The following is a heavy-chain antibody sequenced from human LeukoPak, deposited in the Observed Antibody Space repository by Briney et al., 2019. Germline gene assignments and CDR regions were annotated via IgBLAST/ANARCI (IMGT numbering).Heavy chain of an antibody. J-gene: IGHJ6*03. CDR3: ARDPGGYYYMDV. CDR2: ISSSSSTI. V-gene: IGHV3-48*01. D-gene: IGHD3-10*01. CDR1: GFTFSSYS. Sequence: GGSLRLSCAASGFTFSSYSMNWVRQAPGKGLEWVSYISSSSSTIYYADSVKGRFTISRDNAKNSLYLQMNSLRAEDTAVYYCARDPGGYYYMDVWGKGTTVTASS.